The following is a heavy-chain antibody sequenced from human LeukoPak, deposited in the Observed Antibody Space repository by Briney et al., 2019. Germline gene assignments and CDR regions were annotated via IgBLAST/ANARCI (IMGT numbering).Heavy chain of an antibody. CDR1: GFTFSSYG. Sequence: GGSLRLSCAASGFTFSSYGVHWVRQAPGKGLEWVAVISYDGSNKYYADSVKGRFTISRDNSKNTLYLQMNSLRAEDTAVYYCAKGARPFTVFGVVTQGYGMDVWGQGTTVTVSS. CDR3: AKGARPFTVFGVVTQGYGMDV. J-gene: IGHJ6*02. CDR2: ISYDGSNK. V-gene: IGHV3-30*18. D-gene: IGHD3-3*01.